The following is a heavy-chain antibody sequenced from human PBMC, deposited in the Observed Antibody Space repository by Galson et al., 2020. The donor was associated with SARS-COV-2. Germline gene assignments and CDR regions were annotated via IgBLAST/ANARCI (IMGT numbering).Heavy chain of an antibody. D-gene: IGHD3-9*01. Sequence: SETLSLTCTVSGGSISSSSYYWGWIRQPPGKGLEWIGSIYYSGSTYYNPSLKSRVTISVDTSKNQFSLKLSSVTAADTAVYYCARVPRPPYDILAGYYFSGCYYGMDVWSQGTTVTVSS. CDR3: ARVPRPPYDILAGYYFSGCYYGMDV. V-gene: IGHV4-39*07. J-gene: IGHJ6*02. CDR1: GGSISSSSYY. CDR2: IYYSGST.